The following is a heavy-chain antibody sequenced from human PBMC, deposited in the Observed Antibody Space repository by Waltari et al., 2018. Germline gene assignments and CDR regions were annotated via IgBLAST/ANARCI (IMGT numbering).Heavy chain of an antibody. Sequence: QVQLQESGPGLVKPSETLSLTCVVSGYSIRSGYYWGWIRQPPGKGLERIGSIHHSGSTYYNPSLKRRVTISVDTSKNQFSLKLSSVTAADTAVYYCARHGTRITMTSSFEYWGQGTLVTVSS. J-gene: IGHJ4*02. V-gene: IGHV4-38-2*01. D-gene: IGHD3-3*01. CDR2: IHHSGST. CDR1: GYSIRSGYY. CDR3: ARHGTRITMTSSFEY.